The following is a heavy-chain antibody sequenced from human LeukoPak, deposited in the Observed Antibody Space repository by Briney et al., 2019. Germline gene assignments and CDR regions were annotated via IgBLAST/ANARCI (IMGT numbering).Heavy chain of an antibody. Sequence: GRSLRLSCAASGFTFSSHAMSWVRQAPGKGLEWVSAISGSGGSTYYADSVKGRFTISRDNSKNTLYLQMNSLRAEDTAVYYCAKDTYYYDSSGYYPFGYWGQGTLVTVSS. J-gene: IGHJ4*02. CDR2: ISGSGGST. D-gene: IGHD3-22*01. CDR3: AKDTYYYDSSGYYPFGY. CDR1: GFTFSSHA. V-gene: IGHV3-23*01.